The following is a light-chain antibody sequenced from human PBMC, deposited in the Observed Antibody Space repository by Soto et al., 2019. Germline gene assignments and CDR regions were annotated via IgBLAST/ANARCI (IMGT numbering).Light chain of an antibody. CDR1: SSDIGAYKY. V-gene: IGLV2-14*01. CDR2: ELN. J-gene: IGLJ3*02. Sequence: QSAPTQPASVSGSPGQPITISCSGSSSDIGAYKYVSWYQQHPGKVPKLIIYELNNRPSGVSDRFSASKSGNTASLTISGLQAEDEADYFCSSYTGDNTWMFGGGTKLTVL. CDR3: SSYTGDNTWM.